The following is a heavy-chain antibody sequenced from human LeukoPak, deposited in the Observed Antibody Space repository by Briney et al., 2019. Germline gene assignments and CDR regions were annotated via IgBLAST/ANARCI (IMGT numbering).Heavy chain of an antibody. CDR3: ARSYRTTPHFDY. CDR2: MNPNSGNT. Sequence: ASVKVSCKASGYTFTSYDISWVRQATGQGLEWMGWMNPNSGNTGYAQKFQGRVTMTRNTSISTAYMELSSLRSEDTAVYYCARSYRTTPHFDYWGQGTLVPVSS. J-gene: IGHJ4*02. V-gene: IGHV1-8*01. D-gene: IGHD1-1*01. CDR1: GYTFTSYD.